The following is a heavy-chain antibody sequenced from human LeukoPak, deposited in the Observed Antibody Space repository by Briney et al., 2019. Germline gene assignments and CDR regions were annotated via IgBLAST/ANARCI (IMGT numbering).Heavy chain of an antibody. D-gene: IGHD3-22*01. CDR3: ASSHDSTITDY. V-gene: IGHV1-69*13. CDR2: IIPIFGTS. CDR1: GGTFSSYA. J-gene: IGHJ4*02. Sequence: GASVKVSCKASGGTFSSYAISWVRQAPGQGLEWMGGIIPIFGTSNYAQKFQGRVTITADESTSTAYMELSSLRSEDTAVYYCASSHDSTITDYWGQGTLVTVSS.